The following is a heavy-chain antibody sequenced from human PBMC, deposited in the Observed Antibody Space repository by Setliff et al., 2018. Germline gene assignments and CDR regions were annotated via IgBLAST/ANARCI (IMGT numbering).Heavy chain of an antibody. D-gene: IGHD6-13*01. CDR3: ARGRGYSSTWYALPYFDC. V-gene: IGHV1-69*10. Sequence: SVKVSCKTSGGTFSSNAISWVRQAPGQGLEWVGGIVPLLGVANSAKQFLGRVTITADESTNTVYMELGGLKSDDTAVYYCARGRGYSSTWYALPYFDCWGQGTLVTVSS. CDR2: IVPLLGVA. J-gene: IGHJ4*02. CDR1: GGTFSSNA.